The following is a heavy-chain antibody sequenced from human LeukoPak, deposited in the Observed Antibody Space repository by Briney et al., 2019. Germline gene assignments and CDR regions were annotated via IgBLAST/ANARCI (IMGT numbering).Heavy chain of an antibody. Sequence: SETLSLTCTVSGGSISSGSYYWSWIRQPAGKGLEWIGRIYTSGSTNYNPSLKSRVTISVDTSKNQFSLKLSSVTAADTAVYYCARHNWGLAPYYYYYYMDVWGKGTTVTVSS. D-gene: IGHD1-1*01. V-gene: IGHV4-61*02. CDR2: IYTSGST. CDR3: ARHNWGLAPYYYYYYMDV. CDR1: GGSISSGSYY. J-gene: IGHJ6*03.